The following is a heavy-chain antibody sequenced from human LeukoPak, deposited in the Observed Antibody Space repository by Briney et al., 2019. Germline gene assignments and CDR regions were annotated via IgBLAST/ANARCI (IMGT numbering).Heavy chain of an antibody. J-gene: IGHJ4*02. Sequence: PGGSLRLSCAASGFTFSTYYMNWVRQAPGKGLEWVSFITGSSSYIYYTDSVKGRFTISRDNSKNTLYLQMNSLRAEDTAVYYCARDSSGDYYDYWGQGTLVTVSS. V-gene: IGHV3-21*01. D-gene: IGHD4-17*01. CDR2: ITGSSSYI. CDR1: GFTFSTYY. CDR3: ARDSSGDYYDY.